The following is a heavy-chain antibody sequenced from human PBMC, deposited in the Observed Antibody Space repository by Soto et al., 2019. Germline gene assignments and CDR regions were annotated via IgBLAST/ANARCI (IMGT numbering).Heavy chain of an antibody. Sequence: VQLVQSGPEVKKTGASVTVSCKSSGYTFTDFYLHWLRQAPGQGLEWVGWINPTTGDTKSSQRFQGRVTMSRDTSVSTAYIDLTSLPSDDTAMYYCATVTNGTTGWYHPWGPGTRVTVSS. D-gene: IGHD1-1*01. J-gene: IGHJ5*02. CDR2: INPTTGDT. CDR1: GYTFTDFY. CDR3: ATVTNGTTGWYHP. V-gene: IGHV1-2*02.